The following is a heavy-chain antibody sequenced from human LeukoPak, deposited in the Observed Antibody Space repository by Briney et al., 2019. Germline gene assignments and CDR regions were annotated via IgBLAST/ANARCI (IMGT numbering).Heavy chain of an antibody. J-gene: IGHJ5*02. CDR3: TTDLPFDP. V-gene: IGHV3-15*04. Sequence: GGSLRLSCEASGFIFGNAWMSWVRQAPGKGLEWVGRIESKTDGGTTDYAAPVKGRFTISRDDSKNMLYLQMNSLKTEDTAVYYCTTDLPFDPWGQGTLVTVSS. CDR1: GFIFGNAW. CDR2: IESKTDGGTT.